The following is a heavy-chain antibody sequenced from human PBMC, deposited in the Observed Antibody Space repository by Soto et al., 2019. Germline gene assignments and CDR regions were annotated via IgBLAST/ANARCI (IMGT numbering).Heavy chain of an antibody. Sequence: QVQLVQSGAEVKKPGASVKVSCKASGYTFTSYGISWVRQAPGQGLEWMGWISAYNGNTNYAQKLQGRVTTTTDTSTSTVYMELRSLRSDDTAFYYCARAVDYYDSSGYYTHEYFQHWGQGTLVTVSS. CDR2: ISAYNGNT. V-gene: IGHV1-18*01. D-gene: IGHD3-22*01. CDR1: GYTFTSYG. J-gene: IGHJ1*01. CDR3: ARAVDYYDSSGYYTHEYFQH.